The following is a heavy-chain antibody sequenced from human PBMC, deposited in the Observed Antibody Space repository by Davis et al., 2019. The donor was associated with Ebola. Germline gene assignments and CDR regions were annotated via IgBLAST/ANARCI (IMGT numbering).Heavy chain of an antibody. CDR2: INHSGST. Sequence: SETLSLTCAVYGGSFSGYYWSWIRQPPGKGLEWIGEINHSGSTNYNPSLKSRVTISVDKSKNQFSLKLSSVTAADTAVYYCAKSPGIAAAGTDYYYGMDVWGQGTTVTVSS. D-gene: IGHD6-13*01. CDR3: AKSPGIAAAGTDYYYGMDV. J-gene: IGHJ6*02. CDR1: GGSFSGYY. V-gene: IGHV4-34*01.